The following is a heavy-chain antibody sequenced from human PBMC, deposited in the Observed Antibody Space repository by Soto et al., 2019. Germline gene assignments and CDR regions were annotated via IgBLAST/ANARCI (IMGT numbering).Heavy chain of an antibody. V-gene: IGHV1-18*01. CDR1: GYTFTSYG. CDR2: ISAYNGNT. Sequence: QVQLVQSGAEVKKPGASVKVSCKASGYTFTSYGISWVRQAPGQGLEWMAWISAYNGNTNYAQKLQGRVTMTTDTSTSTAYMELRSLRSDDTAVYYCASNYLYYYGSGNTNYYGMDVWGQGTTVTVSS. CDR3: ASNYLYYYGSGNTNYYGMDV. J-gene: IGHJ6*02. D-gene: IGHD3-10*01.